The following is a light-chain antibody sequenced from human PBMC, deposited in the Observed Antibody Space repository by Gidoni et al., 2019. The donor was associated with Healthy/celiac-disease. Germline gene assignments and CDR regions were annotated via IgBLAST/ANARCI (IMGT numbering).Light chain of an antibody. V-gene: IGKV3-11*01. CDR3: QQRSNWPPT. Sequence: EIVLTQSPATLSLSPGERDTLSCRASQSVSSYLAWYQQKPGQAPRLLIYDASNRATGIPARFSGSGSGTDFTLTISSLEPEDFAVYYCQQRSNWPPTFGPXTKVDIK. CDR2: DAS. CDR1: QSVSSY. J-gene: IGKJ3*01.